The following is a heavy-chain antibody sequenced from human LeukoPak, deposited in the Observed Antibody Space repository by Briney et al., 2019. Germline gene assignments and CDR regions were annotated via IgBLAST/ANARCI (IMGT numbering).Heavy chain of an antibody. CDR1: GYTFTSYD. J-gene: IGHJ5*02. V-gene: IGHV1-8*03. D-gene: IGHD4-23*01. CDR2: MIPNSGNT. Sequence: ASVKVSCKGSGYTFTSYDINWGRQATGQRLEWMGGMIPNSGNTGYAQKFQSRVTITRKTSIRTAYTELSSVRSEDTAVSYSARGYLRRYSSNWFDPWGQGTLVTVSS. CDR3: ARGYLRRYSSNWFDP.